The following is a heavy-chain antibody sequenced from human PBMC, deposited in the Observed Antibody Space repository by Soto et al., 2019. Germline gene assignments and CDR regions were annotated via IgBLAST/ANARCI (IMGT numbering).Heavy chain of an antibody. D-gene: IGHD5-12*01. Sequence: EVQLLESGGGLAQPGGSLRLSCAASGFTFSSYPMSWVRQAPGQGLEWVSGIVASGGITYYADSVKGRFTISRDNSKNTLYLQMKSLRAEDTAVYYCAKNSAATIRVGYDYWGQGPLVTAAS. CDR1: GFTFSSYP. V-gene: IGHV3-23*01. CDR3: AKNSAATIRVGYDY. CDR2: IVASGGIT. J-gene: IGHJ4*02.